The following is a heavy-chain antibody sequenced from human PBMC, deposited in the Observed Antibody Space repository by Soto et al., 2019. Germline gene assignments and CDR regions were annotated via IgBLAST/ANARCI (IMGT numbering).Heavy chain of an antibody. Sequence: QVQLQESGPGLLKPSETLSLTCTVSGGSISPYYWSWIRQPPGKELEWLGYISYSGSVNYNPSLRSRVTISADTSKNQFSLNLNSVTAADAAVYYSARHITMGASPSIFFYGMDVWGQGTTVTVSS. V-gene: IGHV4-59*08. D-gene: IGHD3-10*01. CDR2: ISYSGSV. J-gene: IGHJ6*02. CDR3: ARHITMGASPSIFFYGMDV. CDR1: GGSISPYY.